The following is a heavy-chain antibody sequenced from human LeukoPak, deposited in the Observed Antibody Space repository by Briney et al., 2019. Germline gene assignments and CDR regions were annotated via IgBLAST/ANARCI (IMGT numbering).Heavy chain of an antibody. CDR1: GFTFSSYE. CDR3: AAEGTYYNGAAGY. Sequence: GGSLRLSCAASGFTFSSYEMNWVRQAPGKGLEWVSYISSSGSTIYYADSVRGRFTISRDDSKNTVYLQMHSLRAEDTAMYYCAAEGTYYNGAAGYWGQGTLVTVSS. V-gene: IGHV3-48*03. CDR2: ISSSGSTI. J-gene: IGHJ4*02. D-gene: IGHD3-10*01.